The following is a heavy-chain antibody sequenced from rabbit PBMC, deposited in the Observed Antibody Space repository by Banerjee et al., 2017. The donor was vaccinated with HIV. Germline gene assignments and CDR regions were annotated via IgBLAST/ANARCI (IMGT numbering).Heavy chain of an antibody. D-gene: IGHD5-1*01. V-gene: IGHV1S40*01. CDR2: IYTGTGGT. J-gene: IGHJ4*01. CDR3: VRGYGDGRWNPDYFAL. Sequence: QSLEESGGDPVKPGASLTLTCTASGFSFSSSYYMCWVRQAPGKGLEWIACIYTGTGGTYYASWAKGRFTISKTSSTTVTLQMTSLTAADTATYFCVRGYGDGRWNPDYFALWGPGTLVTVS. CDR1: GFSFSSSYY.